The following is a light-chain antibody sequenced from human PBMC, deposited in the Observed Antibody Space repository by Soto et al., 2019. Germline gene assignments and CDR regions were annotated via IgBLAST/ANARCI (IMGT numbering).Light chain of an antibody. CDR1: QSVRTY. CDR3: QQRTNWPSST. Sequence: EVVLTQSPATLSLSPGERATLSCRASQSVRTYLAWYQQKPGQVPRLLIHDASSRATGIPDRFSGSGSGTDFTLTIISLEPEDFSVYYCQQRTNWPSSTFGQGTRLEI. J-gene: IGKJ5*01. V-gene: IGKV3-11*01. CDR2: DAS.